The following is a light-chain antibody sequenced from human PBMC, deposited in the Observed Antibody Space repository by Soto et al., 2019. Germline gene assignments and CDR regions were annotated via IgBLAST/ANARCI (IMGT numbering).Light chain of an antibody. CDR2: GAS. J-gene: IGKJ5*01. CDR3: QQRSNWPIT. Sequence: EIVMTQSPATLSVSPGERATLSCRASQSISSKLAWYQQKPGQAPRLLIYGASNRATGIPDRFSGGGSGTDFTLTISSLEPEDFAVYYCQQRSNWPITFGQGTRLEI. CDR1: QSISSK. V-gene: IGKV3-11*01.